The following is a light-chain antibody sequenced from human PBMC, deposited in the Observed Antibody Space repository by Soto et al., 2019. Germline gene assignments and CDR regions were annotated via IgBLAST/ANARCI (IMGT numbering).Light chain of an antibody. CDR1: SSNGGPADA. Sequence: HSLPTQPPSGSAAPGHRVTISCTRASSNGGPADAVHGYQQTPGSTPRLLMLNYNVRPSAVPDRFSASKSGTTASLAITGLQTEDEADYYCQSFDRALLGYVFGTGKKGHRP. CDR3: QSFDRALLGYV. J-gene: IGLJ1*01. CDR2: NYN. V-gene: IGLV1-40*01.